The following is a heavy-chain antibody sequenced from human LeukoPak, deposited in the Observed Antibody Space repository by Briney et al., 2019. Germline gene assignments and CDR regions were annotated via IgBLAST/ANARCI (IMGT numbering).Heavy chain of an antibody. Sequence: GGSLRLSCAASGFTVSSNYMSWVRQAPGKGLEWVSVIYSGGSTYYADSVKGRFTISRDNSKNTLYLQMNSLRAADTAVYYCARESSGTYYNLLGYMDVWGKGTTVTVSS. CDR1: GFTVSSNY. D-gene: IGHD3-10*01. CDR2: IYSGGST. J-gene: IGHJ6*03. V-gene: IGHV3-66*01. CDR3: ARESSGTYYNLLGYMDV.